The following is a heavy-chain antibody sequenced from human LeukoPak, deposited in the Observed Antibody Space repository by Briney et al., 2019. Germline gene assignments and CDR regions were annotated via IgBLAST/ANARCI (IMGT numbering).Heavy chain of an antibody. V-gene: IGHV4-39*07. J-gene: IGHJ4*02. CDR2: IYYSGGT. Sequence: PSETLSLTCTASGGSISSSSYYWGWIRQPPGRGLEWIGSIYYSGGTYYNPSLKSRVTISVDTSKNQFSLKLSSVTAADTAVYYCATQLLWFGDQPYYFDYWGQGTLVTVSS. CDR1: GGSISSSSYY. D-gene: IGHD3-10*01. CDR3: ATQLLWFGDQPYYFDY.